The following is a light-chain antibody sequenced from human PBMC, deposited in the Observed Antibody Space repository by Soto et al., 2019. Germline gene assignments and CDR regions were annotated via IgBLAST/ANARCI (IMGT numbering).Light chain of an antibody. CDR3: QQRSNWPHSIT. V-gene: IGKV1-5*03. CDR2: KAS. CDR1: QTISSW. J-gene: IGKJ5*01. Sequence: DIQMTQSPSTLSGSVGDRVTITWRAIQTISSWLAWYQQKPGKAPKLLIYKASTLKSGVPARFSGSGSETDFTLTISSLDPEDFAVYYCQQRSNWPHSITFGQGTRLEIK.